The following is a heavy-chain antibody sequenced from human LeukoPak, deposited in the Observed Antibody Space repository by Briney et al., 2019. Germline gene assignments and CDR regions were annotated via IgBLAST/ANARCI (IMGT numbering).Heavy chain of an antibody. CDR1: GFTLSSPW. Sequence: RPAVPLRLSCAGSGFTLSSPWMGCVGQGPGQGLEGWANIRQDGSEKYYVDCVKGRFTISRDNAKNSLYLQMNSLRAEDTAVYYCPRARYYGSGSRHWYYWGQGTLVTVSS. V-gene: IGHV3-7*01. CDR3: PRARYYGSGSRHWYY. D-gene: IGHD3-10*01. CDR2: IRQDGSEK. J-gene: IGHJ4*02.